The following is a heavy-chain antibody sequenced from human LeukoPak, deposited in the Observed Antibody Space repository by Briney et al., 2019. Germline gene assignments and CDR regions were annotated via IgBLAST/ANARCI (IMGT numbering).Heavy chain of an antibody. Sequence: PGRSLRLSCAASGFTFSSYAMHWVRQAPGKGLQYVSAISSNGGSTYYADSVKGRFTISRDNSKNTLYLQMSSLRAEDTAVYYCVKETRYPPRLFDYWGQGTLVTVSS. CDR1: GFTFSSYA. CDR2: ISSNGGST. J-gene: IGHJ4*02. V-gene: IGHV3-64D*06. CDR3: VKETRYPPRLFDY. D-gene: IGHD1-1*01.